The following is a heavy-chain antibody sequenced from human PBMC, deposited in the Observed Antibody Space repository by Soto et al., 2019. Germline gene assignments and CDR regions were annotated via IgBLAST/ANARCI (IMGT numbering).Heavy chain of an antibody. CDR2: IYCRGNT. J-gene: IGHJ6*04. CDR1: GGSISSDDYY. D-gene: IGHD1-26*01. V-gene: IGHV4-31*03. Sequence: SETLSLTCTVSGGSISSDDYYWNWIRQRPGKGLEWIGNIYCRGNTNYKPSLKSRIIMTMDMSANQCSLNLTSVTDADTAVYYCARGWDHYGMDVRGKGPTVTDSS. CDR3: ARGWDHYGMDV.